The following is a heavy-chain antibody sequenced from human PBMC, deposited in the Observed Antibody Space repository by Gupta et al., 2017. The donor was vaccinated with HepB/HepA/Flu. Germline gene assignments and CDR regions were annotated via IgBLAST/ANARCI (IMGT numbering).Heavy chain of an antibody. CDR2: CGSDKKT. CDR1: GFSVGRNA. J-gene: IGHJ6*03. CDR3: AKDLYFWSGMDV. V-gene: IGHV3-23*01. Sequence: QLLESGGGLVQPGGSLRLSCAASGFSVGRNARAWVRKGPGKGLEWVSGCGSDKKTHYADSVRGRFTISRDTVKNTVSLQMNNLRAEDTAVYYCAKDLYFWSGMDVWGEGTTVTVSS. D-gene: IGHD3-3*01.